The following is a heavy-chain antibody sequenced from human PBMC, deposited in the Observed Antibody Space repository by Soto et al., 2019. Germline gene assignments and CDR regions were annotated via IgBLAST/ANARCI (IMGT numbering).Heavy chain of an antibody. V-gene: IGHV4-31*03. Sequence: QVQLQESGPGLVKPSQTLSLTCTVSGGSISSGGYYWSWIRQHPGKGLEWIGYIYYSGSTYYNPSLKNRVTISVDTSKNQFSLKLSSVTAADTAVYYCAREEETPTKDGQYSSSRIFDYWGQGTLVTVSS. CDR3: AREEETPTKDGQYSSSRIFDY. D-gene: IGHD6-13*01. CDR2: IYYSGST. J-gene: IGHJ4*02. CDR1: GGSISSGGYY.